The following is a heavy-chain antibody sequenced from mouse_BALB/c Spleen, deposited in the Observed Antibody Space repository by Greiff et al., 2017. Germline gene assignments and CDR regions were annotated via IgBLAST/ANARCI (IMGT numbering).Heavy chain of an antibody. Sequence: QVQLQQSGAELAKPGASVKMSCKASGYTFTSYWMHWVKQRPGQGLEWIGYINPSTGYTEYNQKFKDKATLTADKSSSTAYMQLSSLTSEDSAVYYCARDPIYDGYYVYWGQGTTLTVSS. CDR2: INPSTGYT. V-gene: IGHV1-7*01. D-gene: IGHD2-3*01. CDR3: ARDPIYDGYYVY. CDR1: GYTFTSYW. J-gene: IGHJ2*01.